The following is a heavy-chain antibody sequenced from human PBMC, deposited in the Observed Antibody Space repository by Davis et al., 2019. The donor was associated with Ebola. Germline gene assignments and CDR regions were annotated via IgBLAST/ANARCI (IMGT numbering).Heavy chain of an antibody. Sequence: GGSLRLSCAASGFTFSSYAMSWVRQAPGKGLEWVSAISGSGGSTYYADSVKGRFTISRDNAKNSLYLQMNSLRAEDMAVYYCARTLGPAYFDYWGQGTLVTVSS. D-gene: IGHD1-14*01. J-gene: IGHJ4*02. CDR2: ISGSGGST. CDR3: ARTLGPAYFDY. V-gene: IGHV3-23*01. CDR1: GFTFSSYA.